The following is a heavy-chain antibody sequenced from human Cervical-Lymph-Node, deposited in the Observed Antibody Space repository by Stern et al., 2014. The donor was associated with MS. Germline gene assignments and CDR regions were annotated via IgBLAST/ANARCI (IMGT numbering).Heavy chain of an antibody. CDR3: ARPAAARYFDY. CDR2: ISYDGSSH. V-gene: IGHV3-30-3*01. Sequence: VQLVESGGGVVQPGRSLRLSCATSGFTFGRHSMHWVRQAPGKGLEWVAIISYDGSSHHYADSVKGRFPISRDNSNNTLYLQMNSLRIEDTAMYYCARPAAARYFDYWGQGSQVTVSS. J-gene: IGHJ4*02. D-gene: IGHD6-25*01. CDR1: GFTFGRHS.